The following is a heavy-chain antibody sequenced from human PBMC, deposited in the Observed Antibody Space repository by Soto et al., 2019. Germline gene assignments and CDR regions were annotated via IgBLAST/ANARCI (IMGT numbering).Heavy chain of an antibody. V-gene: IGHV4-59*01. D-gene: IGHD1-7*01. Sequence: QVQLQESGPGLVKPSETLSLTCTFSGGTISSYYWSWIRQPPGKGLERIGYSYYSGSTNYNPSLKSRVTISVDTSKNQFSLNLSSVTAADTAVYYCARDRHGGTTLGYYCYMDVWGKGTTVTVSS. CDR1: GGTISSYY. J-gene: IGHJ6*03. CDR3: ARDRHGGTTLGYYCYMDV. CDR2: SYYSGST.